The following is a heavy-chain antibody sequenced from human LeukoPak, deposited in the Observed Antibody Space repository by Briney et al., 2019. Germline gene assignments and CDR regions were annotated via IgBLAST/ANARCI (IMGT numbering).Heavy chain of an antibody. V-gene: IGHV3-23*01. CDR2: ISGSGGST. CDR1: GFTFSSYA. J-gene: IGHJ4*02. D-gene: IGHD6-13*01. Sequence: PGGSLRLSCAASGFTFSSYAMSWVRQAPGKGLEWVSAISGSGGSTYYADSVKGRFTISRDNSKNTLYLQMNSLGAEDTAVYYCANVQQLVPENYWGQGTLVTVSS. CDR3: ANVQQLVPENY.